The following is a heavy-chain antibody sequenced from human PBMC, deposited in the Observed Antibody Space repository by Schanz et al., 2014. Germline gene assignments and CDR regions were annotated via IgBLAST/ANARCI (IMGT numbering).Heavy chain of an antibody. CDR2: IWYDGSNK. CDR1: GFTFSSYG. D-gene: IGHD5-18*01. CDR3: AKDAENTAMITDYFGY. V-gene: IGHV3-33*06. J-gene: IGHJ4*02. Sequence: ESGGGVVQPGRSLRLSCAASGFTFSSYGMHWVRQAPGKGLEWVAVIWYDGSNKYYADSVKGRFTISRDNSKNTLYLQMNSLRAEDTAVYYCAKDAENTAMITDYFGYGGQRTLVAVST.